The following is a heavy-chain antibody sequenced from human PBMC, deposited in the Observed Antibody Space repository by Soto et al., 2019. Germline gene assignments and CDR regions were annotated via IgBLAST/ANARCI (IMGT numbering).Heavy chain of an antibody. D-gene: IGHD6-25*01. CDR3: AKDRRPNYYYGMDV. CDR2: ISYDGSNK. Sequence: QVPLVESGGGVVQPGRSLRLSCAASGFTFSSYGMHWVRQAPGKGLEWVAVISYDGSNKYYADSVKGRFTIARDNSKNTLYLQMNSLSAEDTAVYYCAKDRRPNYYYGMDVWGQGTTVTVSS. J-gene: IGHJ6*02. CDR1: GFTFSSYG. V-gene: IGHV3-30*18.